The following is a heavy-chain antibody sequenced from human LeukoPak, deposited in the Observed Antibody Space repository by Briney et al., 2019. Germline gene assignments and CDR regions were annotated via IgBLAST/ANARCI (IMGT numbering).Heavy chain of an antibody. CDR2: INTNTGNP. V-gene: IGHV7-4-1*02. CDR1: GYTFTSYA. CDR3: ARDAYYDFWSGYSFHYYMDV. D-gene: IGHD3-3*01. J-gene: IGHJ6*03. Sequence: ASVKVSCKASGYTFTSYAMNWVRQAPGQGLEWMGWINTNTGNPTYAQGFTGRFVFSLDTSVSTAYLQISSLKAEDTAVYYCARDAYYDFWSGYSFHYYMDVWGKGTTVTVSS.